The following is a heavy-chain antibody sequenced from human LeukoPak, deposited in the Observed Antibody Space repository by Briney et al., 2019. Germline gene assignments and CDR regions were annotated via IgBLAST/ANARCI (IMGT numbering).Heavy chain of an antibody. CDR3: ARVGEYCSSTSCHKAGGFDY. J-gene: IGHJ4*02. CDR2: ISAYNGDT. Sequence: AASVKVSCKASGYTFTSYGISWVRQAPGQGLEWMGWISAYNGDTNYAQKLQGRVTMTTDTSTSTAYMELRSLRSDDTAVYYCARVGEYCSSTSCHKAGGFDYWGQGTLVTVSS. CDR1: GYTFTSYG. D-gene: IGHD2-2*02. V-gene: IGHV1-18*01.